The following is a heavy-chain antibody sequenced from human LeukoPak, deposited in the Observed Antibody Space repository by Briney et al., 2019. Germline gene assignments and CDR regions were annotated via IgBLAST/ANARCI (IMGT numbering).Heavy chain of an antibody. V-gene: IGHV3-30*18. CDR1: GFTFSSYG. J-gene: IGHJ4*02. Sequence: PGRSLRLSCAASGFTFSSYGMHWVRQAPGKGLVWVAVILFDGSNTNYADSVKGRFTISRDNSKNTLYMQMNSLRAEDTAVYYCTKDLFKAAAPDYWGQGTLVTVSS. CDR2: ILFDGSNT. CDR3: TKDLFKAAAPDY. D-gene: IGHD6-13*01.